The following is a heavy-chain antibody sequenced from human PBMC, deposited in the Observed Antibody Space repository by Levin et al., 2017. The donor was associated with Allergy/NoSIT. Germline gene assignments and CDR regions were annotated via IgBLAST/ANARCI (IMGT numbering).Heavy chain of an antibody. J-gene: IGHJ5*02. CDR3: ARDNERWYNWFDP. V-gene: IGHV4-59*01. D-gene: IGHD2-15*01. CDR1: GGSISSYY. CDR2: IYYSGST. Sequence: SQTLSLTCTVSGGSISSYYWSWIRQPPGKGLEWIGYIYYSGSTNYNPSLKSRVTISVDTSKNQFSLKLSSVTAADTAVYYCARDNERWYNWFDPWGQGTLVTVSS.